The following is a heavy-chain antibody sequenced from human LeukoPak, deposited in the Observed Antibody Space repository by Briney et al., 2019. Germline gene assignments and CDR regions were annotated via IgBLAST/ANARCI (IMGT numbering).Heavy chain of an antibody. CDR3: ARDRDSSSCNWFDP. Sequence: ASVKVSCKASGYTFTGYYMHWVRQAPGQGLEWMGWINPNSGGTNYAQKFQGRVTMTRDTSISTAYMELSRLRSDDTAVYYCARDRDSSSCNWFDPWGQGTLVTVSS. V-gene: IGHV1-2*02. J-gene: IGHJ5*02. D-gene: IGHD6-13*01. CDR2: INPNSGGT. CDR1: GYTFTGYY.